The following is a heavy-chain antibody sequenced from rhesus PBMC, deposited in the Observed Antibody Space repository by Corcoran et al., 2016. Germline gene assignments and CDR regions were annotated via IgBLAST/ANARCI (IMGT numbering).Heavy chain of an antibody. CDR2: ISGSSGST. CDR3: ARDQSTGWSSGY. CDR1: GGSVSSSNW. Sequence: QVQLQESGPGLVKPSETLSLTCAVSGGSVSSSNWWSWIRQPPGKGLEWIGYISGSSGSTYYNPSLKSRVTMSTDTSKNQFSLKLSSVTAADTAVYYCARDQSTGWSSGYWGQGVLVTVSS. J-gene: IGHJ4*01. D-gene: IGHD6S26*01. V-gene: IGHV4-65*01.